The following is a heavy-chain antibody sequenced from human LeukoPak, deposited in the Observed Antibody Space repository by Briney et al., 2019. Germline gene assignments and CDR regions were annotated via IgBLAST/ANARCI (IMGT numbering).Heavy chain of an antibody. CDR3: ASVGPSIAARPDY. V-gene: IGHV4-38-2*02. CDR2: IYHSGST. J-gene: IGHJ4*02. Sequence: SETLSLTCTVSGYSISSGYYWGWIRQPPGKGLEWIGSIYHSGSTYYNPSLKSRVTISVDTSKNQFSLKLSSVTAADTAVYYCASVGPSIAARPDYWGQGTLVPVSS. CDR1: GYSISSGYY. D-gene: IGHD6-6*01.